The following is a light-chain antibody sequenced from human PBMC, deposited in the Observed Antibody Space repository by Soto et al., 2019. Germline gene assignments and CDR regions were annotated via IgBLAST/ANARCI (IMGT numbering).Light chain of an antibody. CDR3: QQYDTSPRLT. CDR1: QTVSSDY. V-gene: IGKV3-20*01. CDR2: GAS. Sequence: EIVLTQSPGTLSLSPGERATLSCRASQTVSSDYLAWYQQKPGQAPRLLIYGASTRAKGIPDRFSGSGSGTDFTLTISSLEPEDFAVFYCQQYDTSPRLTFGGGTEVEIK. J-gene: IGKJ4*01.